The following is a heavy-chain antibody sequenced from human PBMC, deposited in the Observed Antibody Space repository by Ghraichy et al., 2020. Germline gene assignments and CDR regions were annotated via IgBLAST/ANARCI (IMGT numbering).Heavy chain of an antibody. CDR3: AKSDSGSQGCKLASS. CDR1: GFTFRNYA. D-gene: IGHD1-26*01. Sequence: GGSLRLSCAASGFTFRNYAMIWFRQAPGKGLEWVSRLSGSGGTTYYADSVKGRFTISRDNSKNTLYLQMKSLRADDTAVYYCAKSDSGSQGCKLASSWGQGTLVTVSS. V-gene: IGHV3-23*01. CDR2: LSGSGGTT. J-gene: IGHJ5*02.